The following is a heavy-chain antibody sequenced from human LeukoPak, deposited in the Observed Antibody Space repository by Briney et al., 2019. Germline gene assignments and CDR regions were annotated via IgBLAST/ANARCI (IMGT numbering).Heavy chain of an antibody. J-gene: IGHJ4*02. V-gene: IGHV3-48*01. Sequence: PGGSLRLSCAASGFTFSSYSMNWVRQAPGKGLEWVSYISSNSSTIYYADSVKGRFTISRDNAKNSLYLQMNSLRAEDTAVYYCAREVYSSGWSSFDYWGQGTLVTVSS. CDR3: AREVYSSGWSSFDY. D-gene: IGHD6-19*01. CDR1: GFTFSSYS. CDR2: ISSNSSTI.